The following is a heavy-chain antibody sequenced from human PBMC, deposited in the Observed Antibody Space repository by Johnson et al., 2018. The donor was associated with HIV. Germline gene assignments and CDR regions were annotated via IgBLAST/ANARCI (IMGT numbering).Heavy chain of an antibody. CDR2: ISYDGTNK. D-gene: IGHD2-15*01. V-gene: IGHV3-30*14. CDR3: ALGGSWYAFDI. J-gene: IGHJ3*02. Sequence: QVQLVESGGGVVQPGRSLRLSCAASGFTFRSYAIHWVRQAPGKGLEWVAVISYDGTNKYSADSVKGRFTISRDNSKNTLYLQMNSLRAEDTAVYYCALGGSWYAFDIWGQGTMVTVSS. CDR1: GFTFRSYA.